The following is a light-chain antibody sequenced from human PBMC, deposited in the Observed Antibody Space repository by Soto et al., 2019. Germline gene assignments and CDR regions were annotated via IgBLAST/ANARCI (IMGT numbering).Light chain of an antibody. J-gene: IGLJ1*01. V-gene: IGLV2-18*02. CDR3: SSYTSTNTYV. Sequence: QSALTQPPSVSGSPGQSVAISCTGTSSDVGSYNRVAWYQQPPGTAPKLIISEVNNRPPGVPDRFSGSKSGNTASLTISGLQAEDEADYYCSSYTSTNTYVFGTGTKVTVL. CDR1: SSDVGSYNR. CDR2: EVN.